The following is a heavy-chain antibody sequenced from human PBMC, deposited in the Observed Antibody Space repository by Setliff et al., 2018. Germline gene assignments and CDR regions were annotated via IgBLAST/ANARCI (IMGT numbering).Heavy chain of an antibody. J-gene: IGHJ4*02. D-gene: IGHD3-16*01. Sequence: VKVSCKASGGTFSSYAISWVRQAPGQGLEWMGGIIPIFGTANYAQKFQGRVIITRDTSATTVYMELSSLRSDDMAVYYCARKGPNSSSHVFGYWGQGTLVTVSS. CDR1: GGTFSSYA. CDR2: IIPIFGTA. CDR3: ARKGPNSSSHVFGY. V-gene: IGHV1-69*05.